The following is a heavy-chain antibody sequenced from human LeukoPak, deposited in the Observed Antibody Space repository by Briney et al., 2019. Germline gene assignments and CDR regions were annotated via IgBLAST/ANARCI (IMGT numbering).Heavy chain of an antibody. CDR2: TYYRSKWYN. CDR1: GDSVSSNSAA. D-gene: IGHD2-15*01. Sequence: SQTLSLTCAISGDSVSSNSAAWNWIRQSPSRGLEWLGSTYYRSKWYNDYAVSVKSRITINPDTSKNQFSLQLNSVTPEDTAVYYCARVDCSGGSCYRSSQFDYWGQGTLVTVSS. CDR3: ARVDCSGGSCYRSSQFDY. J-gene: IGHJ4*02. V-gene: IGHV6-1*01.